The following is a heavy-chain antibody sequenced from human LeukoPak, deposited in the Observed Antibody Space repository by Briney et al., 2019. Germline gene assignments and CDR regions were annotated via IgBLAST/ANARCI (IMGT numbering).Heavy chain of an antibody. J-gene: IGHJ4*02. CDR3: ARVGYDFWSGYYDY. Sequence: GSLRLSCAASGFTFSSYWMSWVRQAPGKGLEWVANIKQDGSEKYYVDSVKGRFTISRDNAKNSLCLQMNSLRAEDTAVYYCARVGYDFWSGYYDYWGQGTLVTVSS. D-gene: IGHD3-3*01. CDR1: GFTFSSYW. V-gene: IGHV3-7*01. CDR2: IKQDGSEK.